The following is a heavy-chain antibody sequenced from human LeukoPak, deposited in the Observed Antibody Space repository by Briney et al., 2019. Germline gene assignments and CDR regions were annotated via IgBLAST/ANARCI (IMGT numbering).Heavy chain of an antibody. J-gene: IGHJ3*02. V-gene: IGHV4-39*07. CDR3: ARSNGYGLVGI. D-gene: IGHD3-10*01. CDR1: GASISSGSNY. CDR2: IYSSGST. Sequence: RPSETLSLTCSVSGASISSGSNYWGWIRQPPGKTLEWIGSIYSSGSTYYNPSLKSRVIIIIDTPKNPFSLTLSSVTAADTAVYYCARSNGYGLVGIWGQGTMVTVSS.